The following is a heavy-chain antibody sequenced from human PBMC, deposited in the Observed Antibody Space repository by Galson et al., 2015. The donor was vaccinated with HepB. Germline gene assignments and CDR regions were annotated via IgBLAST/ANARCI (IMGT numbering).Heavy chain of an antibody. V-gene: IGHV4-39*01. CDR2: IYYTGST. CDR3: APYSLGWFDP. Sequence: LSLTCSVSGGSISSSSYYWGWIRQPPGKGLEWIGSIYYTGSTYYSPSLKSRVTISVDTSKNQFSLKLDSVTAADTAVYYCAPYSLGWFDPWGQGTLVTVSS. D-gene: IGHD5-18*01. J-gene: IGHJ5*02. CDR1: GGSISSSSYY.